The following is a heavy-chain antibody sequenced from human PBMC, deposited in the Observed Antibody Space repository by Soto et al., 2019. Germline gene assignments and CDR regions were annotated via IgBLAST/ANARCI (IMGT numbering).Heavy chain of an antibody. D-gene: IGHD6-6*01. CDR3: ARGSSSSPNRFDP. V-gene: IGHV1-3*01. CDR2: INAGNGNT. J-gene: IGHJ5*02. Sequence: SLKVSCKASGYTFTSYAMHWVRQAPGQRLEWMGWINAGNGNTKYSQKFQGRVTITRDTSASTAYMELSSLRSEDTAVYYCARGSSSSPNRFDPWGQGTLVTVSS. CDR1: GYTFTSYA.